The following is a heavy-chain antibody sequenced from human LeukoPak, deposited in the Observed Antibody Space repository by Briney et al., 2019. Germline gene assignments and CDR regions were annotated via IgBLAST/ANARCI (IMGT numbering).Heavy chain of an antibody. Sequence: SETLSLTCTVSGGSISSYYWSWIRQPAGKGLEWIGRIYTSGSTNYNPSLKSRVTMSVDTSKNQFSLKLSSVAAADTAVYYCVRENDSSGYYLDYFDYWGQGTLVTVSS. D-gene: IGHD3-22*01. CDR1: GGSISSYY. CDR3: VRENDSSGYYLDYFDY. V-gene: IGHV4-4*07. J-gene: IGHJ4*02. CDR2: IYTSGST.